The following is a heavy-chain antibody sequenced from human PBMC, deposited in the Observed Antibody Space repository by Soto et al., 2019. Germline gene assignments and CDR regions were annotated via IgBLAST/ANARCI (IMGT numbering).Heavy chain of an antibody. CDR3: AKDEGGVNWFDP. Sequence: PVGSLRLSCAASGFTFSSYGMHWVRQAPGKGLEWVAVISYDGSNKYYADSVKGRFTISRDNSKNTLYLQMNSLRAEDTAVYYCAKDEGGVNWFDPWGQGTLVTVSS. V-gene: IGHV3-30*18. D-gene: IGHD2-8*02. CDR1: GFTFSSYG. CDR2: ISYDGSNK. J-gene: IGHJ5*02.